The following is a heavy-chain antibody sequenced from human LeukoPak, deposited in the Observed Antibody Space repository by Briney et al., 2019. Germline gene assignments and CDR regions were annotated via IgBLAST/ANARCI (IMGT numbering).Heavy chain of an antibody. D-gene: IGHD5-24*01. Sequence: AGGSLRLSCAASGFTFSSYAMSWVRQAPGKGLEWVSAISGSGGSTYYADSVKGRFTISRDNTKNTLYLQMNSLRAEDTAVYYCAKQPDGSLDYWGQGTLVTVSS. CDR1: GFTFSSYA. V-gene: IGHV3-23*01. CDR3: AKQPDGSLDY. CDR2: ISGSGGST. J-gene: IGHJ4*02.